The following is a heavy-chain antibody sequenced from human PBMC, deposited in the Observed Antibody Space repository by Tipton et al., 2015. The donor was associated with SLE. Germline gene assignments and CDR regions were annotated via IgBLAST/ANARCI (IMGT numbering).Heavy chain of an antibody. CDR1: GGSIRSSTYY. V-gene: IGHV4-31*02. CDR2: IYYSGRT. D-gene: IGHD3-22*01. CDR3: AKLVDSSGYYGHAFDI. J-gene: IGHJ3*02. Sequence: LRLSCTVSGGSIRSSTYYWSWIRQDPGKGLEWIGYIYYSGRTYYNPSLKSRVTISVDTSKNQFSLQLSSVTAADTAVYYCAKLVDSSGYYGHAFDIWGQGTMVTVSS.